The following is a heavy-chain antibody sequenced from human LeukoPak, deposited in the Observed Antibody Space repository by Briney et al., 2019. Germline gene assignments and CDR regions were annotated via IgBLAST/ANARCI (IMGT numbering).Heavy chain of an antibody. J-gene: IGHJ3*02. Sequence: PGGPLRLSCAASGFIFDDYAMHWVRQAPGKGLEWVSGISWNSGSIGYADSVKGRFTISRDNAKNSLYLQMNSLRAEDTALYYCARENDKTSSPDAFDIWGQGTMVTVSS. CDR2: ISWNSGSI. D-gene: IGHD3-22*01. CDR3: ARENDKTSSPDAFDI. CDR1: GFIFDDYA. V-gene: IGHV3-9*01.